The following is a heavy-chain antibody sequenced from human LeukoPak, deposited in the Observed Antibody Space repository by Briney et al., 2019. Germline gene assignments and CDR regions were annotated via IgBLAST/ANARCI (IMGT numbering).Heavy chain of an antibody. CDR2: IYHSGST. CDR1: GYPISSGYY. CDR3: ARYGYYYDSSGYYVYYFDY. D-gene: IGHD3-22*01. Sequence: SETLSLTCAVSGYPISSGYYWGWIRQPPGKGLEWIGSIYHSGSTYYNPSLKSRVTISVDTSKNQFSLKLSSVTAADTAVYYCARYGYYYDSSGYYVYYFDYWGQGTLVTVSS. V-gene: IGHV4-38-2*01. J-gene: IGHJ4*02.